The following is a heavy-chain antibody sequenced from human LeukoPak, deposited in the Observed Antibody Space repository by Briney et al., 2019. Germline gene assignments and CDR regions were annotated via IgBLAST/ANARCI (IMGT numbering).Heavy chain of an antibody. CDR3: ARVGEQLGFDY. V-gene: IGHV3-21*01. Sequence: PGGSLRLSCAASGFTFSGFSMNWVRQTPGKRLEWVSSISSRSSNIYYADSMKGRFTISRDNAKNSLYLQMNSLRAEDTAVYYCARVGEQLGFDYWGQGTLVTVSS. CDR2: ISSRSSNI. CDR1: GFTFSGFS. J-gene: IGHJ4*02. D-gene: IGHD3-10*01.